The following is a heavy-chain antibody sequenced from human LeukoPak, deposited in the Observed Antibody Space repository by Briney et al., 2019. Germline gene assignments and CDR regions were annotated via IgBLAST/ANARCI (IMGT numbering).Heavy chain of an antibody. Sequence: PSETLSLTCTVSGGSISSSSYYWGWIRQPPGKGLEWIGSVSSSGTTSHNPSLKSRVTISIDTSKNQFFLILSSVSAADTAVYYCARDSDSGGYYNGFYFWGQGALVTVSS. CDR3: ARDSDSGGYYNGFYF. V-gene: IGHV4-39*07. D-gene: IGHD3-22*01. CDR1: GGSISSSSYY. CDR2: VSSSGTT. J-gene: IGHJ4*02.